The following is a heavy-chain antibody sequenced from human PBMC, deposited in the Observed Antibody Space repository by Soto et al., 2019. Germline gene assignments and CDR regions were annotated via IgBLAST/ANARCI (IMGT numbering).Heavy chain of an antibody. D-gene: IGHD3-10*01. V-gene: IGHV4-39*01. CDR1: GGSISSSSYY. CDR3: VWFGDEPRNYYYYYYMDV. Sequence: SETLSLTCTVSGGSISSSSYYWGWIRQPPGKGLEWIGSIYYSGSTYYNPSLKSRVTISVDTSKNQFSLKLSSVTAADTAVYNCVWFGDEPRNYYYYYYMDVWGKGTTVTVSS. CDR2: IYYSGST. J-gene: IGHJ6*03.